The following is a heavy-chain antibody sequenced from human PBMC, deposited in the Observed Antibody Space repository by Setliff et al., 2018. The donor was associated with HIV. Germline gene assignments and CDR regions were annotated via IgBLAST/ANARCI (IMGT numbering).Heavy chain of an antibody. Sequence: GGSLRLSCVASGLTFNRYWMSWVRQVPGKGLEWVSNIKSDGSESHYADSVKSRFIASTDNATNSLFLQMNSLKAGDTAVYYCASAYNVYDYRFDSSGYDYWGQGTLVTVSS. CDR3: ASAYNVYDYRFDSSGYDY. CDR1: GLTFNRYW. CDR2: IKSDGSES. J-gene: IGHJ4*02. V-gene: IGHV3-7*03. D-gene: IGHD3-22*01.